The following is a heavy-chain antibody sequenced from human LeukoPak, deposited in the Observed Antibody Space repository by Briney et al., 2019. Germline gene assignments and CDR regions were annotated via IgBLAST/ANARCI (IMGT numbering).Heavy chain of an antibody. V-gene: IGHV3-21*01. CDR1: GFTFTTYS. CDR2: IGSGSSAI. CDR3: ARGHTAVTRHFDF. D-gene: IGHD4-17*01. Sequence: GGSLRLSCEASGFTFTTYSMTWVRQAPGKGLEWVSIIGSGSSAIFSADALKGRFTISRDDAKNLLYLDMNSLRAEDTAVYYCARGHTAVTRHFDFWGQGTLVTVSS. J-gene: IGHJ4*02.